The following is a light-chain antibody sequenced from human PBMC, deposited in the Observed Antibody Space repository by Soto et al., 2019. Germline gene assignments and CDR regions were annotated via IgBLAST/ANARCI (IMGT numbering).Light chain of an antibody. Sequence: QSALTQPPSASGAPGQSVTISCTGTSSDVGGYDYVSWYQQYPGKAPKLMIYDVSQRPSGVPDRFSGSKSGNTASLTVSGLQAGDEADYYGSSYAGSNNLRVFGGGTKLTVL. V-gene: IGLV2-8*01. CDR2: DVS. CDR1: SSDVGGYDY. CDR3: SSYAGSNNLRV. J-gene: IGLJ2*01.